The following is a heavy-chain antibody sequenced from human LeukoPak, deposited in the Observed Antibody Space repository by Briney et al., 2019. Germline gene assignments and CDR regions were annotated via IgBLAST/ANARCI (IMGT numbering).Heavy chain of an antibody. CDR3: AREPKNCGGDFYVLTDC. CDR2: ISSSSSYI. Sequence: GGSLRLSCASSGFTFSTYSMNCVRQAPGKGLEWVSSISSSSSYIYYADSVKGRFTISRDNSRNTLYLQMNSLRAEDTAVYFCAREPKNCGGDFYVLTDCWGRGIRVTASS. D-gene: IGHD2-21*02. CDR1: GFTFSTYS. J-gene: IGHJ4*01. V-gene: IGHV3-21*04.